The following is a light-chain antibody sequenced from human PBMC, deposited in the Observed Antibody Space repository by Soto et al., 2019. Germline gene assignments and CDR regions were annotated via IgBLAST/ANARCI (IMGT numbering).Light chain of an antibody. CDR1: QSVSSD. CDR3: QQYGSSGT. J-gene: IGKJ1*01. V-gene: IGKV3-20*01. CDR2: GAF. Sequence: IVMTQSPATLSVSPGERATLSCGASQSVSSDLAWYHQKPGQAPRLLIYGAFNRATGIPDRFSGGGSGTDFTLTISRLEPEDFAVYYCQQYGSSGTFGQGTKVDI.